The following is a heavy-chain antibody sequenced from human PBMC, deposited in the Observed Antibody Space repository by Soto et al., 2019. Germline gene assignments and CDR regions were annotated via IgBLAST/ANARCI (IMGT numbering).Heavy chain of an antibody. CDR1: GYTFTTYG. CDR3: ARQQWLYYYYCMDV. Sequence: QVHLVQSGAEVKKPGASVKVSCKASGYTFTTYGISWVRQAPGQGLEWMGWISAYNGNTNYAQKIQGRVTMTTDTSTSTAYMALRSPGSDDTAVYYCARQQWLYYYYCMDVWGQGTTVTVSS. V-gene: IGHV1-18*01. D-gene: IGHD6-19*01. J-gene: IGHJ6*02. CDR2: ISAYNGNT.